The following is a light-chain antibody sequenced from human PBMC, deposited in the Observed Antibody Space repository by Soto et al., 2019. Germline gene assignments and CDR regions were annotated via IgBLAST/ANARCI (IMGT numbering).Light chain of an antibody. CDR3: QQRSNWPPTWT. Sequence: EIVMTQSPATLSVSPGERSALSCRASQSVSSTLAWYQQKPGQAPRLLIYDASNRATGIPARFSGSGSGTDFTLTISSLEPEDFAVYYCQQRSNWPPTWTFGQGTKVDIK. CDR1: QSVSST. J-gene: IGKJ1*01. V-gene: IGKV3-11*01. CDR2: DAS.